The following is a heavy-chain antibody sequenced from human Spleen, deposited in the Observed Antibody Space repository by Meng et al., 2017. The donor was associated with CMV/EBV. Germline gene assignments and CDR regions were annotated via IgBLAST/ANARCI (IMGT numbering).Heavy chain of an antibody. Sequence: VALVQSGAEVKKPGASVKVSCKTSGYMFINYGISWARQAPGQGREWMGWISAYNGKTNYAQMVQDRLTVTTDTCTNTAYMELRSLTSDDTAVYYCARGVVVPATRSGRFDYWGQGTMVTVSS. CDR3: ARGVVVPATRSGRFDY. D-gene: IGHD2-2*01. CDR1: GYMFINYG. J-gene: IGHJ4*02. CDR2: ISAYNGKT. V-gene: IGHV1-18*01.